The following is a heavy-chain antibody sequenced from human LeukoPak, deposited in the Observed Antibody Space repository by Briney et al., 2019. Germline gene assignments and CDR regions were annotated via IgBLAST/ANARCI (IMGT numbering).Heavy chain of an antibody. D-gene: IGHD5-18*01. Sequence: PGGSLRLPCAASGFTFSSYEMNWVRQAPGKGLEWVSYISSNGSTIYYADSVKGRFTISRDNAKNSLYLQMNSLRAEDTAVYYCAREGGYSYGYYYYYGMDVWGKGTTVTVSS. V-gene: IGHV3-48*03. CDR3: AREGGYSYGYYYYYGMDV. CDR2: ISSNGSTI. J-gene: IGHJ6*04. CDR1: GFTFSSYE.